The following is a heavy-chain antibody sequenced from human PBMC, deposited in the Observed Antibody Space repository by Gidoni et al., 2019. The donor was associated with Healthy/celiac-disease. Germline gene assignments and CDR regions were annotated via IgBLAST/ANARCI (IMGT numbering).Heavy chain of an antibody. CDR2: IKQDGREK. Sequence: EVQLVESGGGLVQPGVSLRLSCAASGFTFSSYWLSWVRQATGKGLEWVANIKQDGREKYYVDSVKGRFTISRDNAKNSLYLQMNSLRAEDTAVYYCVRDIAVAGPPGGWFDPWGQGTLVTVSS. V-gene: IGHV3-7*03. CDR1: GFTFSSYW. J-gene: IGHJ5*02. D-gene: IGHD6-19*01. CDR3: VRDIAVAGPPGGWFDP.